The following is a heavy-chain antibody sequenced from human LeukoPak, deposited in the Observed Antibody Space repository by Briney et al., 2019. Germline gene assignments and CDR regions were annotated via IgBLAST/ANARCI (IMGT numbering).Heavy chain of an antibody. CDR1: GFTFCSYA. D-gene: IGHD3-3*01. Sequence: GGSLRLSCVASGFTFCSYAMHWVRQAPGKGLEWVAVISYDGSNKYYADSVKGRFTISRDNSKNTLYLQMNSLRAEDTAVYYCVLWDFWNDYLPDYWGQGTLVTVSS. CDR3: VLWDFWNDYLPDY. J-gene: IGHJ4*02. V-gene: IGHV3-30-3*01. CDR2: ISYDGSNK.